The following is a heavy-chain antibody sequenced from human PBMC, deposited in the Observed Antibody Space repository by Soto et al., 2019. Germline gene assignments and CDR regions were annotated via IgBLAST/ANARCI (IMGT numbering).Heavy chain of an antibody. D-gene: IGHD6-19*01. CDR3: ARDRGTAVAGTPHAEYFQH. CDR1: GYTFTSYY. CDR2: INPSGGST. Sequence: ASVKVSCKASGYTFTSYYMHWVRQAPGQGLEWMGIINPSGGSTSYAQKFQGRVTMTRETSTSTVYMELSRLRSEDTAVYYCARDRGTAVAGTPHAEYFQHWGQGTLVTVSS. V-gene: IGHV1-46*03. J-gene: IGHJ1*01.